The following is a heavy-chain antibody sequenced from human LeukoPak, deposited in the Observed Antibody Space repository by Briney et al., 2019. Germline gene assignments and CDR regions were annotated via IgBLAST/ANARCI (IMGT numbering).Heavy chain of an antibody. J-gene: IGHJ6*02. Sequence: GGSLRLSCVASEFTLNNYGVNWVRQAPGKGLEWVSYMSDSGSTIYYADSVKGRFTISRDNAKNSQSLQMNSLSHEDTAVYFCARLHRGMDVWGQGTTVTVSS. CDR3: ARLHRGMDV. V-gene: IGHV3-48*02. CDR2: MSDSGSTI. CDR1: EFTLNNYG.